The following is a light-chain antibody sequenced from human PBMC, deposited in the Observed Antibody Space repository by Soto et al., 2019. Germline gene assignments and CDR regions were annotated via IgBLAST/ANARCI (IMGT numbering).Light chain of an antibody. CDR2: GAS. Sequence: DIQMTQSPSSLSASVGDRVPITCRASQGISNDLGWYQQKPGKAPKRLIYGASSLQSGDPSRFSGSGSGTEFTLTISSLQPEDFATYYCLQYNSYPPTFGQGTKVDIK. V-gene: IGKV1-17*01. J-gene: IGKJ1*01. CDR1: QGISND. CDR3: LQYNSYPPT.